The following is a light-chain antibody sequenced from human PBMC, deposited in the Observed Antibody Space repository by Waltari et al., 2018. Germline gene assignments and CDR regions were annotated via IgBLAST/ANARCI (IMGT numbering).Light chain of an antibody. CDR2: DAS. CDR3: QQRSNWPLMYT. V-gene: IGKV3-11*01. J-gene: IGKJ2*01. CDR1: QSVSNF. Sequence: EIVLTQSPATLSLSPGERATLSCRASQSVSNFLAWYQQKPGQAPRLLIYDASNRATGIPARFIGGGSGTDFTLTISSLEPEDFAVYYCQQRSNWPLMYTFGQGTKLEIK.